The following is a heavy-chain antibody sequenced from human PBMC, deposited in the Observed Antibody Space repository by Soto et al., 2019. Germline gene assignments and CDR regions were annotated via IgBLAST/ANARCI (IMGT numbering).Heavy chain of an antibody. D-gene: IGHD2-15*01. J-gene: IGHJ6*02. Sequence: QVQLVQSGAEVKKPGSSVKVSCEASGGTFSSYAISWVRQAPGQGLEWMGGIIPIFGTANYAQKFQGRVTITADESTSTAYMELSSLRSEDTAVYYCARDRPALLLTYYGIDVWGQGTTVTVSS. CDR3: ARDRPALLLTYYGIDV. CDR2: IIPIFGTA. CDR1: GGTFSSYA. V-gene: IGHV1-69*01.